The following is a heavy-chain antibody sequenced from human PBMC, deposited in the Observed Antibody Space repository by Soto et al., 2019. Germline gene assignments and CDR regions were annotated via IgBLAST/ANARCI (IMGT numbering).Heavy chain of an antibody. D-gene: IGHD1-26*01. V-gene: IGHV3-23*01. J-gene: IGHJ4*02. CDR3: ATDMQPDSRWEIDY. Sequence: EVQLLESGGGLVQLGGSLRLSCSASGCTFSVYTMHWFRQAPGKGLEWVSGIYGNGGGTFYVDSVKGRFTISRDNSKNTLYLQMNSLRAEDTAVYYCATDMQPDSRWEIDYWGQGTLVTVSS. CDR2: IYGNGGGT. CDR1: GCTFSVYT.